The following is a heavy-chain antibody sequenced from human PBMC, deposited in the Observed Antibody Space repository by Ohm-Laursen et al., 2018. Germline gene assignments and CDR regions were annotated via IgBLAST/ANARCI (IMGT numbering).Heavy chain of an antibody. D-gene: IGHD5-24*01. Sequence: SETLSLTCTVYGGSFSGYDWSWIRQPPGKGLEWIGEINHSGRTNHNPSLKSRVIISVDTSKNQVSLRMSPVTAADTAVYYCARYSPVEMIIRGAFDIWGQGTMVTVSS. CDR3: ARYSPVEMIIRGAFDI. J-gene: IGHJ3*02. CDR1: GGSFSGYD. V-gene: IGHV4-34*01. CDR2: INHSGRT.